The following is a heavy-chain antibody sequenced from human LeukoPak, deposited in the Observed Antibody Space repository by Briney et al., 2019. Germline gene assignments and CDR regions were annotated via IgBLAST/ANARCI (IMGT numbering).Heavy chain of an antibody. D-gene: IGHD1-26*01. CDR1: GFTFSTNS. CDR2: ITSNGGST. CDR3: VTVGMTSIWSYLRFDP. Sequence: VGSLRLSCSASGFTFSTNSMHWVRQAPGKGLEFVSAITSNGGSTYYADSVKGRFTISRDNSKNTLYLQMSSLRAEDTAVYYCVTVGMTSIWSYLRFDPRGQGTLVSVSS. J-gene: IGHJ5*02. V-gene: IGHV3-64D*08.